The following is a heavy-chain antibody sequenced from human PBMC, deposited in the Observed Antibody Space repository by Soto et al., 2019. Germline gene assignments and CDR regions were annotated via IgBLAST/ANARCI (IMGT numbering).Heavy chain of an antibody. CDR1: GGSFSGYY. D-gene: IGHD3-3*01. CDR3: ARARQYYDFWSGYYTGGLQKNWFDP. J-gene: IGHJ5*02. CDR2: INHSGST. V-gene: IGHV4-34*01. Sequence: PSETLSLTCAVYGGSFSGYYWSWVRQPPGRGLEWIGEINHSGSTNYNPSLKSRDTISVDTSKNQSSLQLRSVTAADTAVYYCARARQYYDFWSGYYTGGLQKNWFDPWGQGTLVTVSS.